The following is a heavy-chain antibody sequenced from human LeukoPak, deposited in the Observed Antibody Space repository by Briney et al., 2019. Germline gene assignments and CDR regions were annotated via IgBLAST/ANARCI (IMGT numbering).Heavy chain of an antibody. D-gene: IGHD6-13*01. J-gene: IGHJ3*02. CDR1: GFTVSSKY. CDR3: AGGYTYPHSALWAFDI. Sequence: GGSLRLSCAASGFTVSSKYMSWVRQAPGKGLEWVALTYTDGSAHYADSVKGRFTISRDNSKNTLFLQLNSLRAEDSALYYCAGGYTYPHSALWAFDIWGRGTMVTVSS. CDR2: TYTDGSA. V-gene: IGHV3-53*01.